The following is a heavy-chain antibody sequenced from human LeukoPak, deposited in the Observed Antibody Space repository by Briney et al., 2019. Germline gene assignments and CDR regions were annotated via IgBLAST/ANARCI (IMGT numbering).Heavy chain of an antibody. CDR3: ASTISCLL. J-gene: IGHJ4*02. D-gene: IGHD2-2*01. CDR2: INNDGSST. Sequence: GSLRLSCAASGLTFSSHRMHWVRQAPGKGLVWVSRINNDGSSTTYADSVRGRFTISRDNTKNMLYLEMKSLRVEDTAVYYCASTISCLLWGQGTLVTVSS. V-gene: IGHV3-74*03. CDR1: GLTFSSHR.